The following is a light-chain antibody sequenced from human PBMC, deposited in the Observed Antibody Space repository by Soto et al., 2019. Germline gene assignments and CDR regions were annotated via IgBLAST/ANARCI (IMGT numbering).Light chain of an antibody. CDR2: EVN. CDR1: SRDIGLYNL. Sequence: QSALTQPASVSGSPGQSITISCTGISRDIGLYNLVSWYQQLPGKAPKLIIYEVNERPSGISDRFSGSKSGNTASLTISGLQDEDEADYYCCSYVGSSILMFGGGTKLTVL. J-gene: IGLJ3*02. CDR3: CSYVGSSILM. V-gene: IGLV2-23*02.